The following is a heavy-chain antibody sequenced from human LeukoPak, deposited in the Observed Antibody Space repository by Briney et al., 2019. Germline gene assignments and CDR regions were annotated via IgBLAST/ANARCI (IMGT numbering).Heavy chain of an antibody. CDR3: TRQWHTPSDY. Sequence: GGSLRLSCAASGFIFNNYWMHWVRQTPGERPLWLSRINGDGSSTSYAYSVQGRFIISRDNAKNTLYLQMNSLRAEDTAVYYCTRQWHTPSDYWGQGTLVTVSS. V-gene: IGHV3-74*01. D-gene: IGHD6-19*01. CDR1: GFIFNNYW. J-gene: IGHJ4*02. CDR2: INGDGSST.